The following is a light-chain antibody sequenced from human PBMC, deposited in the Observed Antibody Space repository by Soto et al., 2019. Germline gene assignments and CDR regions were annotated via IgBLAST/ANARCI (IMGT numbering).Light chain of an antibody. Sequence: DIPMTQSPSSLSASVGDRITITCRASQSISSYLNWYQQKPGEAPNLLIYAASRLQSGVPSRFSGSGSGTDFTLTISSLQPEDFATYYCQQSYSTPPVTFGGGTRVEIK. CDR2: AAS. CDR1: QSISSY. CDR3: QQSYSTPPVT. J-gene: IGKJ4*01. V-gene: IGKV1-39*01.